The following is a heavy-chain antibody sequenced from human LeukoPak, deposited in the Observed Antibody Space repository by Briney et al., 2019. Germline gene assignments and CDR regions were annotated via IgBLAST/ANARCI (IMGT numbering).Heavy chain of an antibody. CDR2: INPNSGGT. D-gene: IGHD3-3*01. CDR3: AREVSRWGITIFGVVNGNWFDP. J-gene: IGHJ5*02. CDR1: GYTFTGYY. Sequence: ASVKVSCKASGYTFTGYYMHWVRQAPGQGLEWMGWINPNSGGTNYAQKFQGRVTMTTDTSTSTAYMELRSLRSDDTAVYYCAREVSRWGITIFGVVNGNWFDPWGQGTLVTVSS. V-gene: IGHV1-2*02.